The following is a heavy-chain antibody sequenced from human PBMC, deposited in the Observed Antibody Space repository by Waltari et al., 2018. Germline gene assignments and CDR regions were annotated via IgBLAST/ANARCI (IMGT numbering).Heavy chain of an antibody. CDR3: ARDSDYSIGWFGGGFDY. Sequence: QVQLVESGGGVVQPGRSLRLSCEASGFTFTAYGMHWVRQAPGKGLAWVEFIWFDGSNKHYADSVKGRFTISRDNSRNTLYLQMSGLRADDTAVYYCARDSDYSIGWFGGGFDYWGQGTLVTVSS. V-gene: IGHV3-33*01. D-gene: IGHD3-16*01. J-gene: IGHJ4*02. CDR1: GFTFTAYG. CDR2: IWFDGSNK.